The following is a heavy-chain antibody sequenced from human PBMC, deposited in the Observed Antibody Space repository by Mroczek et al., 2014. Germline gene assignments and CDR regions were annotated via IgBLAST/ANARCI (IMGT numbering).Heavy chain of an antibody. CDR3: ARGTRRRITIFGVVINPYSDAFDI. Sequence: QVQLQQWGAGLLKPSETLSLTCAVYGGSFSGYYWSWIRQPPGKGLEWIGEINHSGSTNYNPSLKSRVTISVDTSKNQFSLKLSSVTAADTAVYYCARGTRRRITIFGVVINPYSDAFDIWGQGTMVTVSS. D-gene: IGHD3-3*01. V-gene: IGHV4-34*01. J-gene: IGHJ3*02. CDR1: GGSFSGYY. CDR2: INHSGST.